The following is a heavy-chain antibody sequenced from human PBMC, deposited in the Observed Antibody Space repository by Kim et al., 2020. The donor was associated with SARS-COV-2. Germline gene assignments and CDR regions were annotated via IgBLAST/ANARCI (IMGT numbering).Heavy chain of an antibody. D-gene: IGHD6-19*01. J-gene: IGHJ4*02. CDR3: ARAIRGGSGWPFL. V-gene: IGHV4-59*01. CDR1: GGSINNYY. Sequence: SETLSLTCTVSGGSINNYYWNWIRQPPGKGLEWIGYIFYSGATNYNPSLKSRVTISLDTSKNHFSLKLISVTAADTAVYYCARAIRGGSGWPFLWGQGALVTVSS. CDR2: IFYSGAT.